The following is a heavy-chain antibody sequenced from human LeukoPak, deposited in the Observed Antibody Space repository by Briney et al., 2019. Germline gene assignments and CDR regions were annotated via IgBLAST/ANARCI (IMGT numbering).Heavy chain of an antibody. J-gene: IGHJ3*02. CDR2: ISWNSGSI. D-gene: IGHD3-22*01. Sequence: GGSLRLSCAASGFTFSSYWMSWVRQAPGKGLEWVSGISWNSGSIGYADSVKGRFTISRDNAKNSLYVQMNSLRAEDTAVYYCAKASSGYYSLDASDIWGQGTMVTVSS. CDR1: GFTFSSYW. CDR3: AKASSGYYSLDASDI. V-gene: IGHV3-20*04.